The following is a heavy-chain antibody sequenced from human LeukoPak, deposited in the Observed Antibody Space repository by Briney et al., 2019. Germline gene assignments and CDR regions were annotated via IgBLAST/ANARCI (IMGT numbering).Heavy chain of an antibody. J-gene: IGHJ4*02. V-gene: IGHV3-66*01. D-gene: IGHD5-12*01. CDR1: GFTVSSNY. CDR3: ARGNGYAYYFDY. CDR2: IYSGGST. Sequence: KSGGSLRLSCAASGFTVSSNYMSWVRQAPGKGLEWVSVIYSGGSTYYADSVKGRFTISRDNSKNTLYLQMNSLRAEDTAVYYCARGNGYAYYFDYWGQGTLVTVSS.